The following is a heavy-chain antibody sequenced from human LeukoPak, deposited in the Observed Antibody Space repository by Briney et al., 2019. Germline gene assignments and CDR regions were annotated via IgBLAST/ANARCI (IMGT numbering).Heavy chain of an antibody. J-gene: IGHJ4*02. V-gene: IGHV4-59*01. CDR2: IYYNGST. CDR3: ARKGGHFDY. Sequence: SETLSLTCTVSGGSISYYYWSWIRQSPGKGLEWIGYIYYNGSTNYNPSLKSRVTMSVDMSKNQFPLKLSSVTAADTATYYCARKGGHFDYWGQGTLVTVSS. CDR1: GGSISYYY. D-gene: IGHD2-15*01.